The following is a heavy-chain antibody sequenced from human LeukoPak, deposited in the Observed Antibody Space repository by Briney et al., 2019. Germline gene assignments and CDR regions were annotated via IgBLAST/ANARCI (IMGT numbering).Heavy chain of an antibody. CDR1: GGSISSSSYY. D-gene: IGHD5-24*01. J-gene: IGHJ4*02. CDR2: MYYSGST. Sequence: SETLSLTCTVSGGSISSSSYYWGWVRQPPGKGLEWIGSMYYSGSTYYNPSLKSRVTISVDTSKNQFSLKLSSVTAADTAVYYCARQPRDGYNPRPYYFYYWGQGTLVTVSS. CDR3: ARQPRDGYNPRPYYFYY. V-gene: IGHV4-39*01.